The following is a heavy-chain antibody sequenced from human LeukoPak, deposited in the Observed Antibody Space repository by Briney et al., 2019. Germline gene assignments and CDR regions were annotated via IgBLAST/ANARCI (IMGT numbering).Heavy chain of an antibody. Sequence: GGSLRLSCAASGFTFSDYAMHWVRQAPGKGLEWVANIKQDGSEKYYVDSVKGRFTISRDNAKNSLYLQMNSLRAEDTAVYYCARDKIVGATYFDYWGQGTLVTASP. J-gene: IGHJ4*02. D-gene: IGHD1-26*01. CDR3: ARDKIVGATYFDY. CDR1: GFTFSDYA. CDR2: IKQDGSEK. V-gene: IGHV3-7*01.